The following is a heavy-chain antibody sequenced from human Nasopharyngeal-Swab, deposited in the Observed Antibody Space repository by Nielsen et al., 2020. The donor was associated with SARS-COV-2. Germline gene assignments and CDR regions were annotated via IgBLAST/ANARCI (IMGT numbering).Heavy chain of an antibody. Sequence: GGSLRLSWAASGFTFSSYGMHWVRQAPGKGLEWVAVISYDGSNKYYADSVKGRFTISRDNSKNTLYLQMNSLRAEDTAVYYCARNTYYDFWSGYHYGMDVWGQGTTVTVSS. D-gene: IGHD3-3*01. J-gene: IGHJ6*02. CDR3: ARNTYYDFWSGYHYGMDV. CDR1: GFTFSSYG. V-gene: IGHV3-30*03. CDR2: ISYDGSNK.